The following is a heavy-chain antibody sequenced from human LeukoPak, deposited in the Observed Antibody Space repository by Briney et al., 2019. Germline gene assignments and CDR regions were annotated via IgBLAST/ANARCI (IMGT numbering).Heavy chain of an antibody. CDR2: ISSSGSTI. J-gene: IGHJ5*02. CDR3: ARVSTYGDYNWFDP. CDR1: RFTFSDYY. Sequence: GGSLRLSCAASRFTFSDYYMSWIRQAPGKGLEWVSYISSSGSTIYYADSVKGRFTISRDNAKNSLYLQMNSLRAEDTAVYYCARVSTYGDYNWFDPWGQGTLVTASS. D-gene: IGHD4-17*01. V-gene: IGHV3-11*04.